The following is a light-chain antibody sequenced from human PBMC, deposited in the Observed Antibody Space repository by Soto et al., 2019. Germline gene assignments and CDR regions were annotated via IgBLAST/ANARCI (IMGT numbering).Light chain of an antibody. CDR3: SSYPSSSTLVG. CDR1: SSDGGGYNY. Sequence: QSALTQPASVSGSPGQSITISCTGTSSDGGGYNYVSWYQQHPGKAPKLLIYEVSNRPSGVSNRFSGSKSGNLASLTISGLQAEDEADYYCSSYPSSSTLVGFGGGTKLTVL. J-gene: IGLJ2*01. CDR2: EVS. V-gene: IGLV2-14*01.